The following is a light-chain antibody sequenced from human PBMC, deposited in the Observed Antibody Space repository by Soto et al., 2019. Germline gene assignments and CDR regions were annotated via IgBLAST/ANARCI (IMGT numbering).Light chain of an antibody. J-gene: IGKJ4*01. CDR2: AAS. CDR3: LQANSFPLT. Sequence: DIQLTQSPSSLSASVGDKVTITCRASQSIRSYLNWVQQKPGKAPKLXIYAASSLQSGVPSRFSGSGSGTDYTLTISSLQPEDFATYYCLQANSFPLTFGGGTKVDI. V-gene: IGKV1-12*01. CDR1: QSIRSY.